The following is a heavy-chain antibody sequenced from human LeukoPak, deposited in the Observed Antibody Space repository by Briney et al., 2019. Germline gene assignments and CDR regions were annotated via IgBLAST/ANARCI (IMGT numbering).Heavy chain of an antibody. CDR3: AKDPASSGWFDP. V-gene: IGHV1-69*01. CDR2: ITPIFGTA. CDR1: RGTFSTFT. D-gene: IGHD6-19*01. Sequence: SVKVSSKASRGTFSTFTISWVRHAPGQGFEWMGGITPIFGTANFAQKFQGRVSITADESTSTAFMELSSLRSEDTAVYYCAKDPASSGWFDPWGQGTLVAVSS. J-gene: IGHJ5*02.